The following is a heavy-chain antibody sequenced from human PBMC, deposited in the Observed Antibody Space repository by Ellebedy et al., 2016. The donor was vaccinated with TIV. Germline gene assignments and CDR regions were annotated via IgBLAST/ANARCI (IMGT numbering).Heavy chain of an antibody. CDR2: TYYRSKWYN. CDR1: GDTVSSNSAA. V-gene: IGHV6-1*01. D-gene: IGHD3-10*02. CDR3: ARVPLVRGASVENYYYYLDV. Sequence: MPSETLSLTCAISGDTVSSNSAAWNWIRQSPSRGLEWLGRTYYRSKWYNDYAVSVKSRITINPDTSKNQFSLQLNSVTPEDTAVYYCARVPLVRGASVENYYYYLDVWGKGTTVTVSS. J-gene: IGHJ6*03.